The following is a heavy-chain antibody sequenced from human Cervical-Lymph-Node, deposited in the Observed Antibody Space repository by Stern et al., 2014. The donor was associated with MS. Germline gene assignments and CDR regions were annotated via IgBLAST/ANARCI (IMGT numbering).Heavy chain of an antibody. CDR1: GYTFSVYH. V-gene: IGHV1-46*01. CDR3: ARIWAHGMDV. CDR2: INPSAGST. D-gene: IGHD3-16*01. J-gene: IGHJ6*02. Sequence: MQLVESGAEVKEPGASGKVSCKASGYTFSVYHMHWVRQAPGQGLEWMGVINPSAGSTTYAQNFQGRVTMTRDTSTSTVYMELSSLRSEDTAVYYCARIWAHGMDVWGQGTTVTVSS.